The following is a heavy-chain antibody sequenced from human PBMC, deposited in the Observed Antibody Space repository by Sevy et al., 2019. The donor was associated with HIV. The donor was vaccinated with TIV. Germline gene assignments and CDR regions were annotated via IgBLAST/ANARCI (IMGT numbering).Heavy chain of an antibody. V-gene: IGHV3-30*18. CDR2: ISYDGSNK. CDR3: AKAERENCSGGTGYSGYYYYGMDV. J-gene: IGHJ6*02. D-gene: IGHD2-15*01. CDR1: GFTFSSYA. Sequence: GGSLRLSCAASGFTFSSYAMHWVRQAPGKGLEWVALISYDGSNKYYADSVKGGFTISRDSSKNTLYLQMNSLRAEDTAVYYCAKAERENCSGGTGYSGYYYYGMDVWGQGTTVTVSS.